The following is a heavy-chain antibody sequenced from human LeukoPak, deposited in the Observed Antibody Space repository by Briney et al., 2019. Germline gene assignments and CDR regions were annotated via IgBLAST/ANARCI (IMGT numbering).Heavy chain of an antibody. V-gene: IGHV4-61*09. CDR1: GGSISSGTYY. CDR2: IYTSGST. D-gene: IGHD3-10*01. Sequence: PSETLSLTCTVSGGSISSGTYYWSWIRQPAGKGLEWIGHIYTSGSTKYNPSLKSRVTISVDTSKNQFSLKLSSVTAADTAVYYCAREPRFGELLWGYYFDYWGQGTLVTVSS. CDR3: AREPRFGELLWGYYFDY. J-gene: IGHJ4*02.